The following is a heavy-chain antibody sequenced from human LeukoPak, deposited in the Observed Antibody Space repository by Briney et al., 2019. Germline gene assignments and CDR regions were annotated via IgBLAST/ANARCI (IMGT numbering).Heavy chain of an antibody. D-gene: IGHD3-22*01. CDR2: IKQDGSEK. CDR1: GFTFSSYW. Sequence: GGSLRLSCAASGFTFSSYWMSWVRQAPGKGLEWVANIKQDGSEKYYVDSVKGRFTISRDNAKNSLYLQMNSLRAEDTAVYYCARSLVLYDSSGYYRDKDDAFDIWGQGTMVTVSS. CDR3: ARSLVLYDSSGYYRDKDDAFDI. V-gene: IGHV3-7*01. J-gene: IGHJ3*02.